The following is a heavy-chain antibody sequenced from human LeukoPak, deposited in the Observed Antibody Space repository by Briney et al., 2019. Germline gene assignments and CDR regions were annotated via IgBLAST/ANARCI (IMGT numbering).Heavy chain of an antibody. CDR2: ISGDGSER. CDR1: GFIFSTYW. Sequence: GGSLGLSCAASGFIFSTYWMNWVRQAPGKGLEWVVGISGDGSERDYVDSVRGRFTISRDNAKNSLYLQMNSLTAEDTAVYYCGRDPDSWGQGTVVTVSS. V-gene: IGHV3-7*04. J-gene: IGHJ5*01. CDR3: GRDPDS.